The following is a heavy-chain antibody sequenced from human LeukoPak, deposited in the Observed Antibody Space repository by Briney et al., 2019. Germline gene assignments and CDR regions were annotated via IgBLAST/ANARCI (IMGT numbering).Heavy chain of an antibody. J-gene: IGHJ4*02. Sequence: PSETLSLTCVVYGGSFSGYYWSWVRQPPGQGLAWIGEMNHSGSTNYNPSLKSRVTISVDTSKNQFSLKLSSVTAADTAVYYCARIGRNYFRSSASWYYFDYWGQGTLVTVSS. V-gene: IGHV4-34*01. D-gene: IGHD2-2*01. CDR1: GGSFSGYY. CDR3: ARIGRNYFRSSASWYYFDY. CDR2: MNHSGST.